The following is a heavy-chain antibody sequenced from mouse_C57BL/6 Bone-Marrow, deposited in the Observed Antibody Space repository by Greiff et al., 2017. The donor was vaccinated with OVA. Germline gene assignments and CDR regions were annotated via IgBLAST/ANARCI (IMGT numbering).Heavy chain of an antibody. CDR2: ISYSGST. D-gene: IGHD2-5*01. V-gene: IGHV3-1*01. J-gene: IGHJ4*01. CDR3: ARRSNLYYYAMDY. Sequence: EVKLQESGPGMAKPSQSLSLTCTVTGYSITSGYDWHWIRHFPGNKLEWMGYISYSGSTNYNPSLKSRISITHDTSKNHFFLKLNSVTTEDTATYYCARRSNLYYYAMDYWGQGTSVTVSS. CDR1: GYSITSGYD.